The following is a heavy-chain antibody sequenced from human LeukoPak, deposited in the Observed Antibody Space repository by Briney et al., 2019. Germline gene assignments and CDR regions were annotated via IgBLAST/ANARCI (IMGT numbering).Heavy chain of an antibody. CDR2: IYSGGSR. Sequence: PGGSLRLSCAASGFTVSSNYISWVRQAPGKGLEWVSVIYSGGSRYHADSVKSRFTISRDNSKNTLYLQMNSLRAEDTAVYYCARFSTGGVGATAAFDIWGQGAMVTVSS. D-gene: IGHD1-26*01. CDR3: ARFSTGGVGATAAFDI. CDR1: GFTVSSNY. J-gene: IGHJ3*02. V-gene: IGHV3-66*01.